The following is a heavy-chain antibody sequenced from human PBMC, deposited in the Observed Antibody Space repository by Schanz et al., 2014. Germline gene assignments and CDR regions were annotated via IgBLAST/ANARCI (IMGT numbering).Heavy chain of an antibody. J-gene: IGHJ3*02. CDR1: GGTFSSYS. CDR3: ARGGGPEDVFDI. V-gene: IGHV1-69*02. D-gene: IGHD2-15*01. CDR2: IIPILGIA. Sequence: QILLVQPGPEVKKPGSSVKVSCKASGGTFSSYSISWVRQAPGQGLEWMGRIIPILGIANYAQKFQGRVTNTADKSTSTAYMDLSSLRPEDTAVYYCARGGGPEDVFDIWGQGTILTVSS.